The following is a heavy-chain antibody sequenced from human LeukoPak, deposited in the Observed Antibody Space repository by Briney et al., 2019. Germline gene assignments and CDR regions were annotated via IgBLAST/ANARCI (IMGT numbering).Heavy chain of an antibody. D-gene: IGHD6-6*01. V-gene: IGHV3-48*01. CDR1: GFTFSSYS. CDR2: ISSSSSTI. Sequence: GGSLRLSCAASGFTFSSYSMNWVRQAPGKGLEWVSYISSSSSTIYYADSVKGRFTISRDNAKNSLYLQMNSLRAEDTAVYYCARSLRLDYYMDVWGKGTTVTVSS. CDR3: ARSLRLDYYMDV. J-gene: IGHJ6*03.